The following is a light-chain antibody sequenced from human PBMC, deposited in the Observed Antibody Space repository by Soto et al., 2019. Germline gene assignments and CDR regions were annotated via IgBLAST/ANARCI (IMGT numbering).Light chain of an antibody. Sequence: ALTQPAPVCGAPGQSITISCTGNSRDVGSYNLVSWYQQHPGKAPKLMIYEGSKRPSGVSNRFSGSKSGNTASLTISGLQAEDEADYYCCSYAGSSTWVFGGGT. CDR1: SRDVGSYNL. J-gene: IGLJ2*01. CDR3: CSYAGSSTWV. CDR2: EGS. V-gene: IGLV2-23*01.